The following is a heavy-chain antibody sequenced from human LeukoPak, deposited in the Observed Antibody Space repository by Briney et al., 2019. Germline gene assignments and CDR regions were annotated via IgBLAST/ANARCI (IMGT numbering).Heavy chain of an antibody. Sequence: GESLKISYKGSGYSLTSFWIGWVRQMPGKGLEWMGIIYPGDSDTKYSPSFQGQVTISADKSISTAYLQWTSLKASDTAMYYCARHDGTTNVDYWGQGTLVTVSS. CDR3: ARHDGTTNVDY. CDR1: GYSLTSFW. V-gene: IGHV5-51*01. CDR2: IYPGDSDT. J-gene: IGHJ4*02. D-gene: IGHD1-7*01.